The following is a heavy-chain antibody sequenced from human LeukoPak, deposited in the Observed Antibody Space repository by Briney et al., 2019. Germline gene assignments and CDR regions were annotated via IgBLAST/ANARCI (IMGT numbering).Heavy chain of an antibody. D-gene: IGHD4-11*01. CDR1: GFTFSSYA. J-gene: IGHJ6*03. V-gene: IGHV3-23*01. Sequence: PGGSLRLSCAASGFTFSSYAMSWARQAPGKGLEWVSASSGSGGSTYYADAVKGRFTIIRDNSKNTLYLQMNSLRAEDTAVYYCAKDLGVTGYYYYYMDVWGKGTTVTVSS. CDR3: AKDLGVTGYYYYYMDV. CDR2: SSGSGGST.